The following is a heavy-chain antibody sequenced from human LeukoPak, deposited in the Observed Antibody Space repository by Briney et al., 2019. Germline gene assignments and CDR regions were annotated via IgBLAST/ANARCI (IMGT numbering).Heavy chain of an antibody. D-gene: IGHD2-15*01. CDR2: INPHNGDT. V-gene: IGHV1-2*02. CDR3: ATVRDIVVGGGPYYFDY. Sequence: ASVKVSCKASGYTFIGYYLHWVRHAPGQGLEWMGCINPHNGDTNYAQKFQGRVTMTRDTSITTDYMELSRLKSDDTAVYYCATVRDIVVGGGPYYFDYWGQGTLVTVSS. J-gene: IGHJ4*02. CDR1: GYTFIGYY.